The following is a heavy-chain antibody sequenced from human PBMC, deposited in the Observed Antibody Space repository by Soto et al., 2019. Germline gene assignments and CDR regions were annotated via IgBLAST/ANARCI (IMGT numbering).Heavy chain of an antibody. V-gene: IGHV3-7*01. CDR3: ARTAGFYDFWSGYPYYFDY. D-gene: IGHD3-3*01. CDR1: GFTFSSYW. Sequence: EVQLVESGGGLVQPGGSLRLSCAASGFTFSSYWMSWVRQAPGKGLEWVANIKQDGSEKYYVDSVKGRFTISRDNAKNSLYLQMNSLRAEDTAVYYCARTAGFYDFWSGYPYYFDYWGQGTLVTVSS. CDR2: IKQDGSEK. J-gene: IGHJ4*02.